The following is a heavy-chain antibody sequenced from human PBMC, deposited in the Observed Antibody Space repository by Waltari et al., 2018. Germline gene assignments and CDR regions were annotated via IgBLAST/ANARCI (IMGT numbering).Heavy chain of an antibody. CDR2: IYYSGSM. CDR3: ARHWKRNGYRFDP. CDR1: GGSISSSRYY. Sequence: QLQLQESGPGLVKPSGTLSLTCSVSGGSISSSRYYWGWIRQSPGKGLEWIGSIYYSGSMYYNPTLQSRVTISGDTSKNQFSLNLSSVTAADTAVYYCARHWKRNGYRFDPWGQGTRVTVSS. J-gene: IGHJ5*02. V-gene: IGHV4-39*01. D-gene: IGHD5-12*01.